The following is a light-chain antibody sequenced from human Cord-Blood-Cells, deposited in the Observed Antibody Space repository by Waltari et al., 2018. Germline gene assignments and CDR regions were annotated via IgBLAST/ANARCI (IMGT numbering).Light chain of an antibody. J-gene: IGKJ3*01. Sequence: EIVLTQSPATLSLSPGERATLPCRASQSVSSYLAWYQQKPGQAPRLLIYDASSSATVCPARFRGSGSGREFSLASSSRVPEELAVYDCQRGGNWAVTFGPGTKVDMK. V-gene: IGKV3-11*02. CDR2: DAS. CDR1: QSVSSY. CDR3: QRGGNWAVT.